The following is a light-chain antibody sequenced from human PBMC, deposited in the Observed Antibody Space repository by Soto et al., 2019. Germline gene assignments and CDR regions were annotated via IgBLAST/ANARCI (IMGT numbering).Light chain of an antibody. J-gene: IGKJ5*01. V-gene: IGKV3-15*01. CDR2: GAS. CDR3: QQYNNWPPGVT. CDR1: QSVSSN. Sequence: EIVMTQSPATLSVSPGERATLSCRASQSVSSNLARYQQKPGQAPRLLIYGASTRATGIPARFSGSGSGTEFTLTISSLQSEDFAVYYCQQYNNWPPGVTFGQGTRLEIK.